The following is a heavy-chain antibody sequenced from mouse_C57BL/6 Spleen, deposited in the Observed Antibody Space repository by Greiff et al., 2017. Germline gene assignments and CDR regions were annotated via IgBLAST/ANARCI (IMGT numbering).Heavy chain of an antibody. CDR3: AREGYSNYGGGAMDY. Sequence: VQRVESGPGLVQPSQSLSITCTVSGFSLTSYGVHWVRQSPGKGLEWLGVIWSGGSTDYNAAFISRLSISKDNSKSQVFFKMNSLQADDTAIYYCAREGYSNYGGGAMDYWGQGTSVTVSS. CDR2: IWSGGST. CDR1: GFSLTSYG. D-gene: IGHD2-5*01. V-gene: IGHV2-2*01. J-gene: IGHJ4*01.